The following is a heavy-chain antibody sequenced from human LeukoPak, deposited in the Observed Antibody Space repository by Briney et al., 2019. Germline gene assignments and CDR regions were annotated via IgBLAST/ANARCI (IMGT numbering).Heavy chain of an antibody. Sequence: GGSLRLSCAASGFTFSSYAMSWVRQAPGQGLEWVSAISGSGGSTYYADSVKGRFTISRDNSKNTLYLQMNSLRAEDTAVYYCARDGALKWELLTLDPWGQGTLVTVSS. CDR2: ISGSGGST. CDR1: GFTFSSYA. CDR3: ARDGALKWELLTLDP. D-gene: IGHD1-26*01. J-gene: IGHJ5*02. V-gene: IGHV3-23*01.